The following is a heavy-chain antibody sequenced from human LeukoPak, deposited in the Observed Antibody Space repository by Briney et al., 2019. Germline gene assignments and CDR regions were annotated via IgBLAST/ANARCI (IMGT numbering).Heavy chain of an antibody. CDR1: GGSISSYY. V-gene: IGHV4-59*13. D-gene: IGHD6-13*01. CDR2: IYYSGST. J-gene: IGHJ3*02. Sequence: SETLSLTCTVSGGSISSYYWSWIRQPPGKGLEWIGYIYYSGSTNYNPSLKSRVTLSVDTSKNQFSLKLSSVTAADTAVYYCARSYSSSWYPLDAFDIWGQGTMVTVSS. CDR3: ARSYSSSWYPLDAFDI.